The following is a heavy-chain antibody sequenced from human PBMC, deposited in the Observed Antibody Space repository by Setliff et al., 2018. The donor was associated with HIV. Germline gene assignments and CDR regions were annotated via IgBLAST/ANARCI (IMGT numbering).Heavy chain of an antibody. V-gene: IGHV3-7*01. CDR1: GFGFSSSG. CDR3: AREALVSSYYFDY. Sequence: LSLTCAASGFGFSSSGMHWVRQAPGKGLEWVANIKQDGSEKYYVDSVKGRFTISRDNAKNSLYLQMNSLRAEDTAVYYCAREALVSSYYFDYWGQGTLVTVSS. D-gene: IGHD6-6*01. CDR2: IKQDGSEK. J-gene: IGHJ4*02.